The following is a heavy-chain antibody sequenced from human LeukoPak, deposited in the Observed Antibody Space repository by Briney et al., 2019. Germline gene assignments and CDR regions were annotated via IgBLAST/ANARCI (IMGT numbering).Heavy chain of an antibody. D-gene: IGHD1-26*01. CDR3: ARIINTGIYGRGWFDR. J-gene: IGHJ5*02. CDR1: GDSISSGSYY. CDR2: IYYDGSP. Sequence: SETLSLTCSVSGDSISSGSYYWGWVRQPPGKCLEWIGSIYYDGSPYYSPYLQGRVTISIDTSKTQFSLQLNSVTAADTAVYSCARIINTGIYGRGWFDRWGQGTLVTVSS. V-gene: IGHV4-39*07.